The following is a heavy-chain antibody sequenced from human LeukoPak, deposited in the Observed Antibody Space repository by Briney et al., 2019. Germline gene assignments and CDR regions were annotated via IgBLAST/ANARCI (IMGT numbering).Heavy chain of an antibody. D-gene: IGHD1-7*01. Sequence: GGSLRLSCAASGFTFSSYSMNWVRQAPGKGLEWVSYISSSSSTIYYADSVKGRFTISRDNAKNSLYLQMNSLRAEDTAVYYCAKVWGNYSPDAFDIWGQGTMVTVSS. CDR2: ISSSSSTI. CDR3: AKVWGNYSPDAFDI. J-gene: IGHJ3*02. V-gene: IGHV3-48*04. CDR1: GFTFSSYS.